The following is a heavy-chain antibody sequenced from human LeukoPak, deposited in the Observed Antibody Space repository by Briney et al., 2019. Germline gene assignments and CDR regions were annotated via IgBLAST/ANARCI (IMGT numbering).Heavy chain of an antibody. CDR3: ARYNLQAAAGPSFDY. CDR2: ISAYNGNT. Sequence: GASVKVSCEASGYTFTSYGISWVRQAPGQGLEWMGWISAYNGNTNYAQKLQGRVTMTTDTSTSTAYMELRSLRSDDTAVYYCARYNLQAAAGPSFDYWGQGTLVTVSS. V-gene: IGHV1-18*01. D-gene: IGHD6-13*01. J-gene: IGHJ4*02. CDR1: GYTFTSYG.